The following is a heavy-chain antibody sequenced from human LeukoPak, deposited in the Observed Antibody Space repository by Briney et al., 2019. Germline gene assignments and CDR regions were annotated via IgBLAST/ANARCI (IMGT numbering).Heavy chain of an antibody. J-gene: IGHJ4*02. CDR3: AGRRGNSGYDSFDY. CDR1: GGSISSYY. V-gene: IGHV4-4*07. CDR2: IYTSGST. D-gene: IGHD5-12*01. Sequence: SETLSLTCTVSGGSISSYYWSWIRQPAGKGLEWIGRIYTSGSTNYNPSLKSRVTMSVDTSKNQFSLKLSSVTAADTAVYYCAGRRGNSGYDSFDYWGQGTLVTVSS.